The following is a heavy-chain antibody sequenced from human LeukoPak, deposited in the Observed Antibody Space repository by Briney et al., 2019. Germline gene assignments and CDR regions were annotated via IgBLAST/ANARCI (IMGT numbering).Heavy chain of an antibody. J-gene: IGHJ6*02. V-gene: IGHV4-59*01. CDR3: ARDQTGIPPDYCYGLDV. Sequence: PSETLSLTCTVSGASITSYYWSWIRQPLGKGLEWIGYVSFSGSTDYNPSLKGRVTISLDRSKNQVSLKLTSVIAADTAVYYCARDQTGIPPDYCYGLDVWGQGTTVTVSS. CDR1: GASITSYY. CDR2: VSFSGST. D-gene: IGHD3-10*01.